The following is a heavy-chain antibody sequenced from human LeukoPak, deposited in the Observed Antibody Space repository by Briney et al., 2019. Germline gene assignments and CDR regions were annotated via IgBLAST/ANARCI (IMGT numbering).Heavy chain of an antibody. CDR3: ARIRDGYNDAHDI. Sequence: ASVKVSCKASGYTFTSYYIHLVRQAPGQGFEWMAIINPSDGSTTNSQKFQGRVTMTRDTSTSTVYMELSGLGSEDTALYYCARIRDGYNDAHDIWGQGTMVTVSS. D-gene: IGHD5-24*01. CDR1: GYTFTSYY. CDR2: INPSDGST. J-gene: IGHJ3*02. V-gene: IGHV1-46*01.